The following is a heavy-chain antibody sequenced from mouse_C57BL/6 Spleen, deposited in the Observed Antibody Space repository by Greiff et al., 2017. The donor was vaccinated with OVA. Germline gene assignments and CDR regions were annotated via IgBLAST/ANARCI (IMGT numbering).Heavy chain of an antibody. CDR3: ARSDYYGSSEGY. J-gene: IGHJ2*01. CDR1: GYAFSSSW. CDR2: IYPGDGDT. V-gene: IGHV1-82*01. D-gene: IGHD1-1*01. Sequence: QVQLKQSGPELVKPGASVKISCKASGYAFSSSWMNWVKQRPGKGLEWIGRIYPGDGDTNYNGKFKGKATLTADKSSSTAYMQLSSLTSEDSAVYFCARSDYYGSSEGYWGQGTTLTVPS.